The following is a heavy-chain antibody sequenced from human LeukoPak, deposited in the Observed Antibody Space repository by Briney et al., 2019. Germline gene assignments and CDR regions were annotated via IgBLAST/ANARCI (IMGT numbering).Heavy chain of an antibody. J-gene: IGHJ3*02. Sequence: SETLSLTCTVSGGSISSYYWSWIRQPPGKGLEWIGYIYYSGSTNYNPSLKSRVTISVDTSKNQFSLKLSSVTAADTAVYYCARDRGQVFDDAFDIWGQGTMVTVSS. D-gene: IGHD3-10*01. CDR2: IYYSGST. V-gene: IGHV4-59*01. CDR1: GGSISSYY. CDR3: ARDRGQVFDDAFDI.